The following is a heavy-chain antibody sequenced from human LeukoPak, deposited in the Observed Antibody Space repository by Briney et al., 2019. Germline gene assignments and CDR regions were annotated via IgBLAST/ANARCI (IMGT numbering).Heavy chain of an antibody. CDR2: IYHSGST. Sequence: SETLSLTCTVSGGSISSGGYYWSWIRQPPGKGLEWIGYIYHSGSTYYNPSLKSRVTISVDRSKNQFSLKLSSVTAADTAVYYCARGGSSWWFDPWGQGTLVTVSS. D-gene: IGHD6-13*01. CDR3: ARGGSSWWFDP. V-gene: IGHV4-30-2*01. CDR1: GGSISSGGYY. J-gene: IGHJ5*02.